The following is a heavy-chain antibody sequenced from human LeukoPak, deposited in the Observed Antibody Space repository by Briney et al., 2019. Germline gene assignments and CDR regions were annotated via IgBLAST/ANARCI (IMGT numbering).Heavy chain of an antibody. CDR3: ARDGYGSSYPYYFDY. CDR2: ISYGGTNK. CDR1: GFSFSSYA. Sequence: GGSLRLSCAASGFSFSSYALHWVRQAPGKGLEWVAFISYGGTNKYYADSVKGRFTISRDNSKNTLYLQMNSLRAEDTAVFYCARDGYGSSYPYYFDYWGQGTLVTVSS. J-gene: IGHJ4*02. D-gene: IGHD6-6*01. V-gene: IGHV3-30-3*01.